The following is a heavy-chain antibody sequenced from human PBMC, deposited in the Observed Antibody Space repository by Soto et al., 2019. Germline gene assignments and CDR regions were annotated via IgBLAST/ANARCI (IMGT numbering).Heavy chain of an antibody. V-gene: IGHV4-4*02. Sequence: PSETLSLTCAVSGGSISSSNWWSWVRQPPGKGLEWIGEIYHSGSTNYNPSLKSRVTISVDKSKNQFSLKLSSVTAADTAVYYCAKYSGYDAEYFQHWGQGTLVT. CDR1: GGSISSSNW. J-gene: IGHJ1*01. CDR3: AKYSGYDAEYFQH. D-gene: IGHD5-12*01. CDR2: IYHSGST.